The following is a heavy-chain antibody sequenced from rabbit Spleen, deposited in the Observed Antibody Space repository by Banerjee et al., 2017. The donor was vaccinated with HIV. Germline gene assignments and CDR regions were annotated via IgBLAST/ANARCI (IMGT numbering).Heavy chain of an antibody. Sequence: EQLEESGGGLVKPEGSLTLTCKASEVSLNDKDVMCWVRQAPGKGLEWIACINIVTGKSVYASWAKGRFIMFRTSSTTVTLQMTSLTVADTATYFCARGIPYGFAGDAYPPYAMDLWGQGTLVTVS. J-gene: IGHJ6*01. CDR3: ARGIPYGFAGDAYPPYAMDL. CDR2: INIVTGKS. V-gene: IGHV1S45*01. CDR1: EVSLNDKDV. D-gene: IGHD6-1*01.